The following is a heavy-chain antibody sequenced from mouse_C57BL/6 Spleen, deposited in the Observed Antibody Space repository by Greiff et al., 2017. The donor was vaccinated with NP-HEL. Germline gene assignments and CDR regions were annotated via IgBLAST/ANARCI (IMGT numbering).Heavy chain of an antibody. Sequence: EVQVVESGGGLVKPGGSLKLSCAASGFTFSDYGMHWVRQAPEKGLEWVAYISSGSSTIYYADTVKGRFTISRDNAKNTLFLQMTSLRSEDTAMYYCASPSYYGSSYGAMDYWGQGTSVTVSS. J-gene: IGHJ4*01. CDR1: GFTFSDYG. D-gene: IGHD1-1*01. V-gene: IGHV5-17*01. CDR2: ISSGSSTI. CDR3: ASPSYYGSSYGAMDY.